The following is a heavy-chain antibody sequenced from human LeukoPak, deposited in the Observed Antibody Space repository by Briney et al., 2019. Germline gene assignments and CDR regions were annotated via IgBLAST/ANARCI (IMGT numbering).Heavy chain of an antibody. CDR3: AKDGLYYDGSEHVYYFDS. CDR1: GFTFSRSA. D-gene: IGHD3-22*01. J-gene: IGHJ4*02. V-gene: IGHV3-23*01. CDR2: IIYSGGAT. Sequence: PGGPLRLSCAASGFTFSRSAMTWVRQGPGTGLEFVASIIYSGGATYYAYSVKGRFTISRDHSKNTLYLQMNSLRAEDTALYYCAKDGLYYDGSEHVYYFDSWGQGTLVTVSS.